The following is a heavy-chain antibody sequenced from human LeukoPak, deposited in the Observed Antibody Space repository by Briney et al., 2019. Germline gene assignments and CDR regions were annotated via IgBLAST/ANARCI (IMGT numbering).Heavy chain of an antibody. D-gene: IGHD3-10*01. V-gene: IGHV4-39*01. CDR2: IYSSGTT. Sequence: PSETLSLTCTVSGGSFSSSSYFWGWIRQPPGKGLEWIASIYSSGTTYYNPSLKSRVTISVDTSKNQFSLKLSSATAAGTAVYYCARYRKDSGTYAFDYWGQGTLVSVSS. CDR1: GGSFSSSSYF. J-gene: IGHJ4*02. CDR3: ARYRKDSGTYAFDY.